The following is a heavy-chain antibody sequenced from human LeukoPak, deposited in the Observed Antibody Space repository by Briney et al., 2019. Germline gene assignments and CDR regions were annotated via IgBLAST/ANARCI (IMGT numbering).Heavy chain of an antibody. Sequence: PSETLSLTCPVSGGSITSSSSYWGWIRQPPGKGLEWIGSIFYSGSTYYSPSLKSRVTISVDTSKNQFSLKLSSVTAADTAVYYCARAYCSSTSCYLLDYWGQGTLVTVSS. J-gene: IGHJ4*02. V-gene: IGHV4-39*07. D-gene: IGHD2-2*01. CDR1: GGSITSSSSY. CDR2: IFYSGST. CDR3: ARAYCSSTSCYLLDY.